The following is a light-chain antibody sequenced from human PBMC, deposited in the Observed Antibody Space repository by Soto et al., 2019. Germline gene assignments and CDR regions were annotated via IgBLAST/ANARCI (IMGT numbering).Light chain of an antibody. V-gene: IGLV1-40*01. Sequence: QSVLTQPPSVSGAPGQRVTISCTGSSSNIGAGYDVHWYQQLPGTAPKLLIYGNSNRPSGVPDRFSRSKSGTSASLAITGLQAEDEAAYYCQSYDRSLSGWVFGGGTKLTVL. CDR1: SSNIGAGYD. CDR2: GNS. J-gene: IGLJ3*02. CDR3: QSYDRSLSGWV.